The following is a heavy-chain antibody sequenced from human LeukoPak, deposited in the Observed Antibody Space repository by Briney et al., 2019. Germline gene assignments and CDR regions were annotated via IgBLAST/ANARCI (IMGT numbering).Heavy chain of an antibody. V-gene: IGHV4-59*01. CDR2: IYYSGST. J-gene: IGHJ5*02. CDR1: GDSISSYY. D-gene: IGHD6-13*01. Sequence: SETLSLTCTVSGDSISSYYWSWLRQPPGKGLEWIGYIYYSGSTNYNPSLKSRVTISVDTSKNQFSLKLSSVTAADTAVYYCARVYSSSWTPGWFDPWGQGTLVTVSS. CDR3: ARVYSSSWTPGWFDP.